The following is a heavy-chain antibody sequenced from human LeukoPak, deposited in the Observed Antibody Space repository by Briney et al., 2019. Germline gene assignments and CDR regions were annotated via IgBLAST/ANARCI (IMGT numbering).Heavy chain of an antibody. V-gene: IGHV3-7*05. CDR3: ARHLRGGFDC. CDR2: IKQDGSDK. D-gene: IGHD3-16*01. J-gene: IGHJ4*02. CDR1: GFTFSTYW. Sequence: GGSLRLSCAVSGFTFSTYWMSWVRQAPGKGLEWVAHIKQDGSDKYYVDSVKGRFTISRDNVKNSLYLQMNSLRAEDTAMYYCARHLRGGFDCWGQGTLVTVSS.